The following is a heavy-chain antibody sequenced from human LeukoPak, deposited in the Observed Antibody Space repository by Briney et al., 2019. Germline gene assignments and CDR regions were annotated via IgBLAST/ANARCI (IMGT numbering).Heavy chain of an antibody. D-gene: IGHD3-9*01. CDR2: IYYSGST. J-gene: IGHJ4*02. Sequence: PSETLSLXCTVSGGSISSYYWSWIRQPPGKGLEWIGYIYYSGSTNYNPSLKSRVTISVDTSKNQFSLKLSSVTAADTAVYYCARVLRYFDWLFDYWGQGTLVTVSS. V-gene: IGHV4-59*01. CDR3: ARVLRYFDWLFDY. CDR1: GGSISSYY.